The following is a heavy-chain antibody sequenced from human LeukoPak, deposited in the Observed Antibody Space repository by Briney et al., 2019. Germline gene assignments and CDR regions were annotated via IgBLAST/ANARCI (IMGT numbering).Heavy chain of an antibody. Sequence: PSETLSLTCTVSGGSISSYYWSWIRQPPGKGLEWIGYIYYSGSTNYNPSLKSRVTISVDTSKNQFSLKLSSVTAADTAVYYCARVGRRFSWYFDLWGRGTLVTVSS. D-gene: IGHD3-10*01. V-gene: IGHV4-59*01. CDR2: IYYSGST. CDR3: ARVGRRFSWYFDL. CDR1: GGSISSYY. J-gene: IGHJ2*01.